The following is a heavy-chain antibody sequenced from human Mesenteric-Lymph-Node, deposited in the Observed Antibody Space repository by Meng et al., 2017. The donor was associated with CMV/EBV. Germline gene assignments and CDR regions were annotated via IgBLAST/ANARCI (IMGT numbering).Heavy chain of an antibody. D-gene: IGHD3-3*01. J-gene: IGHJ4*02. Sequence: GESLKISCAASGFTFSTYEMNWVRQAPGKGLEWVSYISSSSSSIYYADSVKGRFTISRDNAKNSLYLQMNSLRAEDTAVYYCARDRRHTYDFWSGYHEPFDYWGQGTLVTVSS. CDR2: ISSSSSSI. V-gene: IGHV3-48*03. CDR3: ARDRRHTYDFWSGYHEPFDY. CDR1: GFTFSTYE.